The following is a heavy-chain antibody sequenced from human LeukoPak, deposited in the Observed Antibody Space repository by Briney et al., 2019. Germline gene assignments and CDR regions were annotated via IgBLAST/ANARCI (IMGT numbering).Heavy chain of an antibody. CDR3: ASSGFSYGHYFDY. CDR2: IYYSGST. Sequence: PSETLSLTCTVSGGSISSYYWSWIRQPPGKGLEWIGYIYYSGSTSYNPSLKSRVTISVDTSKDQFSLKLNSVTAADTAVYYCASSGFSYGHYFDYWGQGTLVTVSS. V-gene: IGHV4-59*08. CDR1: GGSISSYY. J-gene: IGHJ4*02. D-gene: IGHD5-18*01.